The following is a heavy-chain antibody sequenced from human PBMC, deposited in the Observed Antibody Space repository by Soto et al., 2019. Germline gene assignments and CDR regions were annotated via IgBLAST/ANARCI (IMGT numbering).Heavy chain of an antibody. V-gene: IGHV1-18*01. CDR3: ARAIAFHDSSDSRPGY. CDR2: ISADNANT. J-gene: IGHJ4*02. D-gene: IGHD3-22*01. CDR1: GYSFTSYG. Sequence: ASVKVSCKASGYSFTSYGFSWVRQAPGQGLEWMGWISADNANTNYAQKFQGRVTMTTDTSATTAYMELRSLTFDDTATYYFARAIAFHDSSDSRPGYWGQGTLVTVSS.